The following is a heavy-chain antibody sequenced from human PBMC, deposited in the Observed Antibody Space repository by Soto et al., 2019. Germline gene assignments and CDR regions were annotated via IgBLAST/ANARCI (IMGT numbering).Heavy chain of an antibody. CDR2: IYYSGST. CDR1: GGSISSGGYY. J-gene: IGHJ5*02. V-gene: IGHV4-31*03. Sequence: QVQLQESGPGLVKPSQTLSLTCTVSGGSISSGGYYWSWIRQHPGKGLEWIGYIYYSGSTYYNPSLTSRVTISVDTSKNQFSLKLSSVTAADTAVYYCARDGCGGDCYSDWFDPWGQGTLVTVSS. CDR3: ARDGCGGDCYSDWFDP. D-gene: IGHD2-21*02.